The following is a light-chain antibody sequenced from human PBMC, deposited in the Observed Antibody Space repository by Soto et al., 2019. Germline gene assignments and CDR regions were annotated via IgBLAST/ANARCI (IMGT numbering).Light chain of an antibody. V-gene: IGKV3-11*01. CDR3: QQRSNWQIT. J-gene: IGKJ5*01. CDR2: DAS. Sequence: EIVMTQSPDTLSVSQGERATLSCRASQSVSNYLAWYQQKPGQAPRLLIYDASNRATGIPARFSGSGSGTDFTLTISSLEPEDFAIYYCQQRSNWQITFGQGTRLEIK. CDR1: QSVSNY.